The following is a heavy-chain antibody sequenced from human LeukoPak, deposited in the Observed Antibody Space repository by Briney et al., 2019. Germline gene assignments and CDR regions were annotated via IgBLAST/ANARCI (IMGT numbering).Heavy chain of an antibody. CDR2: IFWDDDK. D-gene: IGHD3-16*01. V-gene: IGHV2-5*02. CDR1: GFSLNTDAVG. J-gene: IGHJ4*02. CDR3: AHGWGGKADY. Sequence: SGPTLVNPTQPLTLTCTFSGFSLNTDAVGVGWIRRPPGKALEWLALIFWDDDKRYSPSLKSRLTITKDTSENQVVLTMTNMDPVDTASYCCAHGWGGKADYWGQGTLVTVSS.